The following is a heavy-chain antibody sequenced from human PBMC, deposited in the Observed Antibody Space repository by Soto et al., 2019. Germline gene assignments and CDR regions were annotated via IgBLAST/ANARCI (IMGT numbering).Heavy chain of an antibody. Sequence: PGGSLRLSCAASGFTVSSNYMSWVRQAPGKWLEWVSVIYSGGSTYYADSVKDRFTISRDNSKNTLYLQMNGLRAEDTAVYYCARGGSRRLQLLFVFDSWGQGXLVTVYS. V-gene: IGHV3-53*01. CDR2: IYSGGST. D-gene: IGHD1-1*01. J-gene: IGHJ4*02. CDR3: ARGGSRRLQLLFVFDS. CDR1: GFTVSSNY.